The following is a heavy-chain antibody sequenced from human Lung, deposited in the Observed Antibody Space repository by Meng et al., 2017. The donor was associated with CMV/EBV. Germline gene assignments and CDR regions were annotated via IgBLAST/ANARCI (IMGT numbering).Heavy chain of an antibody. CDR1: GGSFSSYY. J-gene: IGHJ6*02. CDR2: VYYSGTA. Sequence: GSLRLXCTIPGGSFSSYYCSWIRQSPGKGLEWIGYVYYSGTANYNPSFKSRIYISIDTSKNQFSLKLSSVNAADTAVYYCARGNYYYGLDVWGQGTTVTVSS. CDR3: ARGNYYYGLDV. V-gene: IGHV4-59*01.